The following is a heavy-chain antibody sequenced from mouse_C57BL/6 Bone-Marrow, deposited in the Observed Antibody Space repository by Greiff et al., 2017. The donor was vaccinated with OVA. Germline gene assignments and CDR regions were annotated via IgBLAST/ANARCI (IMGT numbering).Heavy chain of an antibody. J-gene: IGHJ3*01. CDR1: GYSFTDYN. CDR3: ARRYSNYVAWFAY. CDR2: INPNYGTT. Sequence: EVQLQQSGPELVKPGASVKISCKASGYSFTDYNMNWVQQSNGKSLEWIGVINPNYGTTSYNQKFKGQVTLTVDQASSTVYIQLNSLTSEDSSVYNCARRYSNYVAWFAYWGQGTLVTVSA. V-gene: IGHV1-39*01. D-gene: IGHD2-5*01.